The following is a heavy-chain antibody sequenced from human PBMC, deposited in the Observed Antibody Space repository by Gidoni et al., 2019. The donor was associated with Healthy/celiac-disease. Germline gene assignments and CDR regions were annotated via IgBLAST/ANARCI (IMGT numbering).Heavy chain of an antibody. CDR1: GGSISSSSYD. V-gene: IGHV4-39*01. CDR3: ARLGDCYNSHYFDY. J-gene: IGHJ4*02. CDR2: IYYSGST. Sequence: QLQLQESGPGLVKPSENLSLTCTVSGGSISSSSYDWGWIRQPPGKGLEWIGSIYYSGSTYYNPSLKSRVTISTDTSKNQYSLKLSSVTAADTAVYYCARLGDCYNSHYFDYWGQGTLVTVST. D-gene: IGHD2-21*01.